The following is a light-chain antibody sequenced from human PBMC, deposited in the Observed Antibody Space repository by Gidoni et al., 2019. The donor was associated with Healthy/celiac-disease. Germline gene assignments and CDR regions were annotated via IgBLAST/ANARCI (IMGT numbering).Light chain of an antibody. Sequence: DIVMTQSPLSLPVTPGEPASTSCRSSQSLLHSNGYNYLDWYLQKPGQSPQLLIYLGSNRASGVPDRFSGSGSGTDFTLKISRVEAEDVGVYYCMQALQTLPITFGQGTRLEIK. CDR3: MQALQTLPIT. V-gene: IGKV2-28*01. CDR2: LGS. J-gene: IGKJ5*01. CDR1: QSLLHSNGYNY.